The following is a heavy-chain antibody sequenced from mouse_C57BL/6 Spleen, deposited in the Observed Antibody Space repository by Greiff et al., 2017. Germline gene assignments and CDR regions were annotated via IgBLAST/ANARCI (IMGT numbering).Heavy chain of an antibody. D-gene: IGHD2-2*01. CDR1: GYAFSSSW. Sequence: VKLMESGPELVKPGASVKISCKASGYAFSSSWMTWVKQRPGKGLEWIGRIYPGDGDTNYNGKFKGKATLTADKSSSTAYMQLSSLTSEDSAVYFCARDGNDDYWGQGTTLTVSS. J-gene: IGHJ2*01. V-gene: IGHV1-82*01. CDR2: IYPGDGDT. CDR3: ARDGNDDY.